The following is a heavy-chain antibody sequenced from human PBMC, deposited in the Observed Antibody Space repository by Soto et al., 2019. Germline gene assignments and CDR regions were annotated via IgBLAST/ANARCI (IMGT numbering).Heavy chain of an antibody. CDR1: GYTFTTFW. Sequence: GESLTISCTGFGYTFTTFWISWVLQMPGKGLEWMGRIDPGDTYATYSPAFQGHVTISADKATSTAYLQWSSLKASDTAMYFCARIYCTTTTCDSWFDPWGQGTLVTVSS. V-gene: IGHV5-10-1*01. J-gene: IGHJ5*02. CDR3: ARIYCTTTTCDSWFDP. CDR2: IDPGDTYA. D-gene: IGHD2-2*01.